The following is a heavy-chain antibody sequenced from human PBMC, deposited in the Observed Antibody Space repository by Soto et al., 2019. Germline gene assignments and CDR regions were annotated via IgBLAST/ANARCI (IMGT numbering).Heavy chain of an antibody. Sequence: RASVKVSCKASGYTFTGYYMHWVRQAPGQGLEWMGVTIPELGTSNYAQRLQGRVTITVDKATNTAYLNLTTLTSEDTAIYYCARTSMTRIDYWGQGTLVTVSS. J-gene: IGHJ4*02. D-gene: IGHD4-17*01. V-gene: IGHV1-46*01. CDR1: GYTFTGYY. CDR2: TIPELGTS. CDR3: ARTSMTRIDY.